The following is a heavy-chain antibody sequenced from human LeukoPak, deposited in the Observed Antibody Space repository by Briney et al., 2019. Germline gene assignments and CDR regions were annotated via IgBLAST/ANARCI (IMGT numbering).Heavy chain of an antibody. D-gene: IGHD3-10*01. V-gene: IGHV4-39*01. J-gene: IGHJ4*02. Sequence: SETLSLTCTVSSGSISSSSYYWGWIRQPPGKGLEWIGSIYYSGSTYYNPSLKSRVTISVDTSKNQFSLKLSSVTAADTAVYYCARRNSALLWFGELLGISDYFDYWGQGTLVTVSS. CDR3: ARRNSALLWFGELLGISDYFDY. CDR2: IYYSGST. CDR1: SGSISSSSYY.